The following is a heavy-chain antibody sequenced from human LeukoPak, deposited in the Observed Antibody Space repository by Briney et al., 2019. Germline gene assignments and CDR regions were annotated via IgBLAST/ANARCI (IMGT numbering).Heavy chain of an antibody. CDR1: GGSISSGGYY. D-gene: IGHD5-18*01. CDR3: ARTDTGWFDP. Sequence: SETLSLTCTVSGGSISSGGYYWSWIRQHPGKGLEWIGYIYYSGSTYYNPSLKSRVTISVDTSKNQFSLKLSSVTAADTAVYYCARTDTGWFDPWGQGTLVTVSS. CDR2: IYYSGST. J-gene: IGHJ5*02. V-gene: IGHV4-31*03.